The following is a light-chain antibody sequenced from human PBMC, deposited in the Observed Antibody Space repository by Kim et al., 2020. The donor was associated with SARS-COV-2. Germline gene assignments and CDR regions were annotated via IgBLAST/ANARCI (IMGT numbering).Light chain of an antibody. Sequence: AQMARITCGGNNIRSRAVHGDQQKPCQNPVLVIYCDSNRPSGIPERFSGANPGNDTALTISRIEAGDEADYYCQVWDSSRDDPHVVLGGGTQLTVL. CDR3: QVWDSSRDDPHVV. CDR1: NIRSRA. CDR2: CDS. J-gene: IGLJ2*01. V-gene: IGLV3-12*01.